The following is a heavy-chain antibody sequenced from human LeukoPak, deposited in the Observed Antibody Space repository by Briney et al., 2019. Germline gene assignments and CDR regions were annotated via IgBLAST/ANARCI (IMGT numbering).Heavy chain of an antibody. J-gene: IGHJ4*02. CDR1: GYSISSGYY. D-gene: IGHD5-12*01. CDR2: IYHSGST. CDR3: ARYSGYAGHIDY. V-gene: IGHV4-38-2*01. Sequence: SETLSLACAVSGYSISSGYYWGWIRQPPGKGLEWIGSIYHSGSTYYNPSLKSRVTISVDTSKNQFSLKLSSVTAADTAVYYCARYSGYAGHIDYWGRGTLVTVSS.